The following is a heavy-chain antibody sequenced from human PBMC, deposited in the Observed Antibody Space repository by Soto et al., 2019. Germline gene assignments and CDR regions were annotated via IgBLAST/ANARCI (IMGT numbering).Heavy chain of an antibody. CDR3: ARGGYDSSGYYDNPLDY. D-gene: IGHD3-22*01. J-gene: IGHJ4*02. V-gene: IGHV1-46*01. CDR2: INPSGGST. Sequence: ASVKVSCKASGYTFTSYYMYWVRQAPGQGLEWMGIINPSGGSTSYAQKFQGRVTMTRDTSTSTVYMELSSLRSEDTAVYYCARGGYDSSGYYDNPLDYWGQGTLVTVS. CDR1: GYTFTSYY.